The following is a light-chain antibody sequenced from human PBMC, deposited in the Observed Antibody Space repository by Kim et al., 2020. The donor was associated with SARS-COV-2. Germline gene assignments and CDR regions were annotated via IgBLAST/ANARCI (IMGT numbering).Light chain of an antibody. CDR2: DAS. CDR3: QHYDNSPSFT. J-gene: IGKJ3*01. Sequence: DIQMTQSPSSLSASLGDRITITCQASQDITRNLNWYQQRPGKAPKLLIYDASNLNTGVPSRFSGSGSGTEFVFSISRLQPEDVATYYCQHYDNSPSFTFGPGTKADIK. CDR1: QDITRN. V-gene: IGKV1-33*01.